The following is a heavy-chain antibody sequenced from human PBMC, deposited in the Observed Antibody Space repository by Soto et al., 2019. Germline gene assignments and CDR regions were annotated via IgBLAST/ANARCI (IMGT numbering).Heavy chain of an antibody. J-gene: IGHJ5*02. CDR1: GYTSTSYG. D-gene: IGHD2-21*02. CDR3: ARDDPLRVYCGGDGYANWFDP. V-gene: IGHV1-18*04. CDR2: ISAYNGNT. Sequence: ASVKVSCKASGYTSTSYGISWVRQAPGQGLEWMGWISAYNGNTNYAQKLQGRVTMTTDTSTSTAYMELRSLRSDDTAVYYCARDDPLRVYCGGDGYANWFDPWGQGTLVTVSS.